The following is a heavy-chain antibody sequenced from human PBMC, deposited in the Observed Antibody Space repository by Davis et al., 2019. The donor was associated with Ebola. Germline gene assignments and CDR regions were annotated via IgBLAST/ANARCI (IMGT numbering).Heavy chain of an antibody. D-gene: IGHD6-19*01. CDR3: ARVRRSGGWYESIDY. V-gene: IGHV1-18*04. J-gene: IGHJ4*02. CDR2: ITAYNGNT. CDR1: GYTFTSYG. Sequence: AASVTVSCKASGYTFTSYGLSWVRQAPGQGLEWMGWITAYNGNTEYAQKLQGTVTMTTDTSTSTVYMALMSLRSDDTAVYYFARVRRSGGWYESIDYWGQGTLVTVSS.